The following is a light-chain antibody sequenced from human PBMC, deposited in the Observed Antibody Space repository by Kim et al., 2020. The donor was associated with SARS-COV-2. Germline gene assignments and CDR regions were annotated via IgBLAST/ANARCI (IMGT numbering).Light chain of an antibody. CDR3: SSYTSSSTVV. CDR2: DVS. Sequence: GHSCTISCNGTSSDVGVYNYVSWYQQHPGKAPKLMIYDVSNRPSGVSNRFSGSKSGNTASLTISGLQAEDEADYYCSSYTSSSTVVFGGGTQLTVL. CDR1: SSDVGVYNY. V-gene: IGLV2-14*03. J-gene: IGLJ2*01.